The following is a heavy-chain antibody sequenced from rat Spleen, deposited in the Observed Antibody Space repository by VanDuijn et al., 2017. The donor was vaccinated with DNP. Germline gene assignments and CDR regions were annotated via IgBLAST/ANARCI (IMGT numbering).Heavy chain of an antibody. D-gene: IGHD4-4*01. V-gene: IGHV5S13*01. J-gene: IGHJ2*01. CDR3: ARHEGLYSGFPDYFDY. CDR2: ITSSGGST. CDR1: GFTFSNYD. Sequence: EVQLVESGGGLVQPGRSLKLSCAASGFTFSNYDMAWVRQAPTKGLEWVASITSSGGSTYYPDSVKGRFTISRDNAKNTLYLQMNSLRSEDTATYYCARHEGLYSGFPDYFDYWGQGVMVTVSS.